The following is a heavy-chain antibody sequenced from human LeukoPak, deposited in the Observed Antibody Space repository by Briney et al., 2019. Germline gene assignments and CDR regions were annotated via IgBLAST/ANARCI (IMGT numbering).Heavy chain of an antibody. D-gene: IGHD3-10*01. V-gene: IGHV4-61*02. CDR2: IYTSGST. J-gene: IGHJ4*02. CDR3: ARGQGSGSVVYDY. CDR1: GGSISSGSYY. Sequence: SETLSLTCTVSGGSISSGSYYWSWIRQPAGKGLEWIGRIYTSGSTNYNPSLKSRVTISVDTSKNQFSLKLSSVTAADTAVYYCARGQGSGSVVYDYWGQGTLVTVSS.